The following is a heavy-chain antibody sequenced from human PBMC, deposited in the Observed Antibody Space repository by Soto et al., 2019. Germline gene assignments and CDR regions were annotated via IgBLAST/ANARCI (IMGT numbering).Heavy chain of an antibody. CDR1: GGSISSYY. CDR3: ARVTYHDPYYYYMDV. CDR2: IYYSGST. V-gene: IGHV4-59*01. Sequence: QVQLQESGPGLVKPSETLSLTCTVSGGSISSYYWSWIRQPPGKGLEWIGYIYYSGSTNYNPSLKSRVTISVDTSKTQFSLKLSSVTAADTAVYYCARVTYHDPYYYYMDVWGKGTTVTVSS. J-gene: IGHJ6*03. D-gene: IGHD2-2*01.